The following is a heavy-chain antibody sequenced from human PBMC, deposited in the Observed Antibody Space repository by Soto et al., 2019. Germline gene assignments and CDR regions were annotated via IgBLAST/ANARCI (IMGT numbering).Heavy chain of an antibody. Sequence: EVQLVESGGGLVQPGGSLRLSCAASGFTFSSYSMNWVRQAPGKGLEWVSYISSSSSTIYYEDSVKGRFTISRDNAKKSMYLQRKSLRDEDTAVYYCARDGHDFWSGDYAGLDVWGQGTTVTVSS. CDR1: GFTFSSYS. CDR2: ISSSSSTI. D-gene: IGHD3-3*01. CDR3: ARDGHDFWSGDYAGLDV. V-gene: IGHV3-48*02. J-gene: IGHJ6*02.